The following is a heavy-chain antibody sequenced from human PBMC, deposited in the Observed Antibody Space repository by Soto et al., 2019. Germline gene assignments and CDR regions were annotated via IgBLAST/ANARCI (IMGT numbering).Heavy chain of an antibody. CDR1: GYRFTAYY. D-gene: IGHD5-18*01. CDR2: MNLDTGGT. J-gene: IGHJ4*02. Sequence: QVQLVQSGAEVKKPGASVRVSCEASGYRFTAYYIHWVRQAPGQGLEWMGRMNLDTGGTTYAQKFQGSVTITRDTSINTAYMEVSSLKSDDTAIYYCARDGNFAFRGYSFAFDFCGQGTLVTVSS. V-gene: IGHV1-2*06. CDR3: ARDGNFAFRGYSFAFDF.